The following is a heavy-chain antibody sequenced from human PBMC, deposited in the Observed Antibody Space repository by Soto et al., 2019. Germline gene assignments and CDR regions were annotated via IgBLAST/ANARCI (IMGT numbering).Heavy chain of an antibody. CDR3: ARVPHYGTAVDAFDI. CDR1: GLTVSSNY. CDR2: IYSGGST. V-gene: IGHV3-53*01. Sequence: EVQLVESGGGLIQPGGSLRLPCAASGLTVSSNYMSWVRQAPGKGLEWVSVIYSGGSTYYADSVKGRFTISRDNSKNTLYLQMNSLRAEDTAVYYCARVPHYGTAVDAFDIWGQGTMVTVSS. D-gene: IGHD4-17*01. J-gene: IGHJ3*02.